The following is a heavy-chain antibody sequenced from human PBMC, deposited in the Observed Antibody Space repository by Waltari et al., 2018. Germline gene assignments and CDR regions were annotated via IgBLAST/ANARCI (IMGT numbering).Heavy chain of an antibody. CDR1: GFTFNNYW. CDR3: MRGRGYTRSDYYSGMDV. D-gene: IGHD1-1*01. J-gene: IGHJ6*02. CDR2: INKDASDK. Sequence: EVQLVESGGGLVHPGGSLRLSCLASGFTFNNYWMTWVRQAPGKGREWVAKINKDASDKYYGASVKGRFTISRDNAQNSLSLQMNSLRVEDTAVYFCMRGRGYTRSDYYSGMDVWGHGTTVTVS. V-gene: IGHV3-7*01.